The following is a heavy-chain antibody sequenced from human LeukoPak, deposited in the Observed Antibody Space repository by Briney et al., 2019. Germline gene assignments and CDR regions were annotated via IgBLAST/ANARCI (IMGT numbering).Heavy chain of an antibody. CDR3: ARGGLSSAASFDY. V-gene: IGHV3-48*01. J-gene: IGHJ4*02. Sequence: PGGSLRLSCAACGFTFSTYSMNWVRQAPGKGLEWVSYISSSSVTIYYADSVKGRFTISRDNAKNSLYLQMNSLRAEDTAVYYCARGGLSSAASFDYWGQGTLVTVSS. CDR1: GFTFSTYS. D-gene: IGHD6-19*01. CDR2: ISSSSVTI.